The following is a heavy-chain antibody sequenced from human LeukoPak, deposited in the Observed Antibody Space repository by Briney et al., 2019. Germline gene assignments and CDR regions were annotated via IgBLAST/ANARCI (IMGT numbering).Heavy chain of an antibody. V-gene: IGHV1-18*04. D-gene: IGHD3-22*01. Sequence: ASVKVSCKASGYTFTSYYMHWVRQAPGQGLEWMGWISAYNGNTNYAQKLQGRVTMTTDTSTSTAYMELRSLRSDDTAVYYCAYGRYYNDSSGSPFPYSGQPTLATAPS. CDR2: ISAYNGNT. CDR1: GYTFTSYY. CDR3: AYGRYYNDSSGSPFPY. J-gene: IGHJ4*02.